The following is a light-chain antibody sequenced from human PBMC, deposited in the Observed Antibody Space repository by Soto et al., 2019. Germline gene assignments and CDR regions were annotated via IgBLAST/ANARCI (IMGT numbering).Light chain of an antibody. CDR1: QSVSNNY. CDR3: HHYDSSPPYT. V-gene: IGKV3-20*01. Sequence: EIVLTQSPATLSLSPGERATLSCRASQSVSNNYLAWYQQKPGQAPRLLIYGASNRATGIPDRFSGSGSGTDFTLTISRLEPEDFAVYYCHHYDSSPPYTFGQGTKVDIK. CDR2: GAS. J-gene: IGKJ2*01.